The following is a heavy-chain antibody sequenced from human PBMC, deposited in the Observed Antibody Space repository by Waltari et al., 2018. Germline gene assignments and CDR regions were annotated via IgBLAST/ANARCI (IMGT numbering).Heavy chain of an antibody. CDR1: GFSLSTSGVG. D-gene: IGHD6-6*01. J-gene: IGHJ5*02. Sequence: QITLKESGPTLVKPTQTLTLTCTFSGFSLSTSGVGVGWIRQPPGKALEWLALIYWDDDKRYSPSLKSRLTITKDTSKNQVVLTMTNMDPVDTATYYCAHRARIAARRAPRWFDPWGQGTLVTVSS. CDR2: IYWDDDK. V-gene: IGHV2-5*02. CDR3: AHRARIAARRAPRWFDP.